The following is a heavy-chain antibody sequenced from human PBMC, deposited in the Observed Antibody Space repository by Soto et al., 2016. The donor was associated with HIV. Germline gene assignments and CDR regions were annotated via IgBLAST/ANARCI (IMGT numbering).Heavy chain of an antibody. CDR1: GYTFTGYY. CDR3: ARAQGYSSSWSLYYNYYMDV. V-gene: IGHV1-8*03. Sequence: QVQLVQSGAEVKKPGASVKVSCKASGYTFTGYYMHWVRQAPGQGLEWMGWMNPNSGNTGYAQKFQGRVTITRNTSISTAYMELSSLRSDDTAVYYCARAQGYSSSWSLYYNYYMDVWAKGPRSPSP. CDR2: MNPNSGNT. D-gene: IGHD6-6*01. J-gene: IGHJ6*03.